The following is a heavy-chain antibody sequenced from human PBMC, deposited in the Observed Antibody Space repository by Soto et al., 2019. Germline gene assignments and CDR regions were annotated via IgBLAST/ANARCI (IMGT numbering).Heavy chain of an antibody. D-gene: IGHD2-2*01. V-gene: IGHV1-69*13. CDR3: ARGCRSTSCYSAGTLHDS. CDR1: GGTFSSYA. J-gene: IGHJ3*02. CDR2: IIPIFGTA. Sequence: GASVKVSCKASGGTFSSYAISWVRQAPGQGLEWMGGIIPIFGTANYAQKFQGRVTITADESTSTAYMELSSLRSEDTAVYYCARGCRSTSCYSAGTLHDSRGQGTRVTVSS.